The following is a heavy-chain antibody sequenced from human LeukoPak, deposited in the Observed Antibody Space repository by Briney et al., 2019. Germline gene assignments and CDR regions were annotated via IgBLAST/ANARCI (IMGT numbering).Heavy chain of an antibody. CDR1: GFTFSSYA. Sequence: PGGSLRLSCAASGFTFSSYAMHWVRQAPGKGLEWVAVISYDGSNKYYADSVKGRFTISRDNSKNTLYLQMSSLRAEDTAVYYCARDHVSSWDNYYYYGMDVWGQGTTVTVSS. CDR3: ARDHVSSWDNYYYYGMDV. CDR2: ISYDGSNK. V-gene: IGHV3-30*14. D-gene: IGHD6-13*01. J-gene: IGHJ6*02.